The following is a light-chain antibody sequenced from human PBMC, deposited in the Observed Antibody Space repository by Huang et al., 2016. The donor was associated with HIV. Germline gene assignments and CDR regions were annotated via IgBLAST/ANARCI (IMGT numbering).Light chain of an antibody. J-gene: IGKJ1*01. CDR3: LQYYSVPQT. CDR1: QTVLYSLNKKNY. CDR2: WAT. Sequence: DIVMTQSPDSLAVSPGERATINCKSSQTVLYSLNKKNYLAWFQQNTGRPPKLLIYWATTRESGVPDRFSCSGSGTDFTLTINNLQAEDVAVYFCLQYYSVPQTFGHGTKVEIK. V-gene: IGKV4-1*01.